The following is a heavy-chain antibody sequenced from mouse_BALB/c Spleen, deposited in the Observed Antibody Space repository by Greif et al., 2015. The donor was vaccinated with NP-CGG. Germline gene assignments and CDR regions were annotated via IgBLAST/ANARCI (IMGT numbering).Heavy chain of an antibody. CDR3: ARITTATSWFAY. J-gene: IGHJ3*01. CDR1: GFAFSSYD. Sequence: EVKVVESGGGLVKPGGSLKLSCAASGFAFSSYDMSWVRQTPEKRLEWVAYISSGGGSTYYPDTVKGRFTISRDNAKNTLYLQMSSLKSEDTAMYYCARITTATSWFAYWGQGTLVTVSA. D-gene: IGHD1-2*01. CDR2: ISSGGGST. V-gene: IGHV5-12-1*01.